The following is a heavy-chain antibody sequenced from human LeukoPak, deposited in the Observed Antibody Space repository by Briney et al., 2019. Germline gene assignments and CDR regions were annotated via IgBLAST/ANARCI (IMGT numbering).Heavy chain of an antibody. CDR2: ISSSSSYI. Sequence: GGSLRLSCAASGFTFSSYSMNWVRQAPGKGLEWVSSISSSSSYIYYADSVKGRFAISRDNAKNSLYLQMNSLRAEDTAVYYCARSYYDFWSGPVTIDYWGQGTLVTVSS. J-gene: IGHJ4*02. V-gene: IGHV3-21*01. CDR3: ARSYYDFWSGPVTIDY. CDR1: GFTFSSYS. D-gene: IGHD3-3*01.